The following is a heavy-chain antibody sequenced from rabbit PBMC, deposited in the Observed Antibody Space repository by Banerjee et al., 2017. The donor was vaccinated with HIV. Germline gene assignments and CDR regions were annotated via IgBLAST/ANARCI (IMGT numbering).Heavy chain of an antibody. Sequence: QSLEESGGGLVQPEGSLTLTCTASGFDFSSSYYMCWVRQAPGKGLEWIGCIYTDNGNTWYASWAKGRFTISKTSSTTVTLQMTSLTAADTATYFCARDRYADSSSYTYYGMDLWGPGTLVTVS. CDR3: ARDRYADSSSYTYYGMDL. V-gene: IGHV1S40*01. D-gene: IGHD8-1*01. CDR1: GFDFSSSYY. J-gene: IGHJ6*01. CDR2: IYTDNGNT.